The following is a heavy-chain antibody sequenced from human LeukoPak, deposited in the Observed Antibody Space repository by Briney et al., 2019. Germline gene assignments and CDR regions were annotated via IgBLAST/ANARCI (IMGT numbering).Heavy chain of an antibody. CDR1: GYSFTSYW. J-gene: IGHJ3*02. CDR2: IYPGGSDP. Sequence: GESLKICCKGSGYSFTSYWNGWVRPMPGKRLEWMGIIYPGGSDPRYSTFLQGQFTISDHKSITTAYLQWSSLKASDTAMYYCARLRIVGVGDAFDSWGQGTMVTVSS. CDR3: ARLRIVGVGDAFDS. V-gene: IGHV5-51*01. D-gene: IGHD1-26*01.